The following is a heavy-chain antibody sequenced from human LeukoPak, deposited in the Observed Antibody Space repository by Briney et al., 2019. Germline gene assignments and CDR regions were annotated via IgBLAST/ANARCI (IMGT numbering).Heavy chain of an antibody. V-gene: IGHV3-21*01. CDR3: ATETIGRHYDY. D-gene: IGHD1-14*01. CDR1: GFTFSSCG. J-gene: IGHJ4*02. CDR2: IGPTGTDR. Sequence: GGSLRLSCAASGFTFSSCGFNWVRQAPGKGLEWVSSIGPTGTDRYYADSVRGRFTISRDDAKNSMYLQMDSLRDEDTAVYYCATETIGRHYDYWGQGTLLTVSS.